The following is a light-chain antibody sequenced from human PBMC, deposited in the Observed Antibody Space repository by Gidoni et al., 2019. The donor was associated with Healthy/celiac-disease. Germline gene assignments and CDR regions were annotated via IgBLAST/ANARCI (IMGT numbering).Light chain of an antibody. CDR1: QSVSSY. CDR3: QQRSNWPLCS. CDR2: DAS. J-gene: IGKJ2*04. V-gene: IGKV3-11*01. Sequence: EIVFTQSPATLSLSPGERATLSCRASQSVSSYLAWYQQKPGQAPRLLIYDASNRATGIPARFSGSGSGTDFTLTISSLEPEDFAVYYCQQRSNWPLCSFXXXTKLEIK.